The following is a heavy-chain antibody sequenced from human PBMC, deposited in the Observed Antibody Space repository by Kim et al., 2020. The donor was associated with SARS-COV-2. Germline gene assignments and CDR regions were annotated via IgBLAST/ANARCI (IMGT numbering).Heavy chain of an antibody. CDR3: ARDYYDSSGYYYLLV. CDR2: ISAYNGNT. Sequence: ASVKVSCKASGYTFTSYGISWVRQAPGQGLEWMGWISAYNGNTNYAQKLQGRVTMTTDTSTSTAYMELRSLRSDDTAVYYCARDYYDSSGYYYLLVWGQGTLVTVSS. D-gene: IGHD3-22*01. V-gene: IGHV1-18*04. CDR1: GYTFTSYG. J-gene: IGHJ4*02.